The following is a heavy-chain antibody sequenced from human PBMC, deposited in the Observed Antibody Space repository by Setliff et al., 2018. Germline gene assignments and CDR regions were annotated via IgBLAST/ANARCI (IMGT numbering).Heavy chain of an antibody. V-gene: IGHV3-73*01. J-gene: IGHJ4*02. CDR1: GFISSGSA. CDR3: TRRSANSSAD. D-gene: IGHD6-19*01. Sequence: QPGGSLRLSCAASGFISSGSAIRWVRQASGKGLEWVGRIRDKYNSYAIAYAASVEGRFTISRDDSKNMAYLQMNSLRTEDTAVYYCTRRSANSSADWGQGTLVTVSS. CDR2: IRDKYNSYAI.